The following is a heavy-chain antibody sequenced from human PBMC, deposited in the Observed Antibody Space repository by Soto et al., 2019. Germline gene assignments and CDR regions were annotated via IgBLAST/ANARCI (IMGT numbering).Heavy chain of an antibody. V-gene: IGHV3-7*05. D-gene: IGHD2-2*01. CDR2: IKQDGSEK. CDR1: GFTFSSYW. CDR3: ARDTVVVPAAYPPYDYYGMDV. Sequence: EVQLVESGGGLVQPGGSLRLSCAASGFTFSSYWMSWVRQAPGKGLEWVANIKQDGSEKYYVDSVKGRFTISRDNAKNSLYLQMNSLRAEDTAVYYCARDTVVVPAAYPPYDYYGMDVW. J-gene: IGHJ6*01.